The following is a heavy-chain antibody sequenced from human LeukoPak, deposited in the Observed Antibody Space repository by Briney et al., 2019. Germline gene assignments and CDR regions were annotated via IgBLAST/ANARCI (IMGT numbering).Heavy chain of an antibody. J-gene: IGHJ6*02. Sequence: SETLSLTCTVSGGSVSSDTHYWCWIRQPPGKGLEWIGYIYYSGSTNYNPSLKSRVTISVDTSKNQFSLKLTSVTAADTAVYYCARAPLHCSSTSCYYYYGMDVWGQGTTVIVSS. CDR1: GGSVSSDTHY. D-gene: IGHD2-2*01. V-gene: IGHV4-61*01. CDR3: ARAPLHCSSTSCYYYYGMDV. CDR2: IYYSGST.